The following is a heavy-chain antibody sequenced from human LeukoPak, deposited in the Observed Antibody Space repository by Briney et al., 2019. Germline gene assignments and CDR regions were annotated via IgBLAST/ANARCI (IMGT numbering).Heavy chain of an antibody. D-gene: IGHD4-23*01. J-gene: IGHJ1*01. V-gene: IGHV3-20*04. Sequence: GGSLRLSCAASGFTFDDYGMSWVRQAPPKGLEWVSGINWNGGSTGYADSVKGRFTISRDNAKNSVYLRMNSLRVEDTALYYCARARDYGGKIPEYFQRWGQGTLVTVS. CDR1: GFTFDDYG. CDR2: INWNGGST. CDR3: ARARDYGGKIPEYFQR.